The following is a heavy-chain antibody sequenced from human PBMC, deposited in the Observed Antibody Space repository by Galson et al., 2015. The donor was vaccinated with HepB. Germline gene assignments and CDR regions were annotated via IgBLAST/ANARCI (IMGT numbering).Heavy chain of an antibody. CDR1: GYTFTSYG. Sequence: SVKVSCKASGYTFTSYGISWVRQAPGQGLEWMGWISAYNGNTNYAQKLQGRVTMTTDTSTSTAYMELRSLRSDDTAVYYCARVVGYCSGGSCFVYYYGMDVWGQGTTVTVSS. CDR2: ISAYNGNT. V-gene: IGHV1-18*01. J-gene: IGHJ6*02. D-gene: IGHD2-15*01. CDR3: ARVVGYCSGGSCFVYYYGMDV.